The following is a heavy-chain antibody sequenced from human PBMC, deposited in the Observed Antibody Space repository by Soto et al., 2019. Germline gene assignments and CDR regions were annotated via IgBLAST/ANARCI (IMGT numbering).Heavy chain of an antibody. J-gene: IGHJ4*02. CDR1: GFTLSNYA. D-gene: IGHD2-8*01. V-gene: IGHV3-30-3*01. Sequence: QVQLVEAGGGVVQPGGSLRLSCAASGFTLSNYAMQWVRQAPGKGLEWVAVISYDGSNKYFADSVKGGFTISRDSSQNTLYVQMNSLRVEGTAVYYCARGFVAFGVYFDYWGQGTLVTVSS. CDR3: ARGFVAFGVYFDY. CDR2: ISYDGSNK.